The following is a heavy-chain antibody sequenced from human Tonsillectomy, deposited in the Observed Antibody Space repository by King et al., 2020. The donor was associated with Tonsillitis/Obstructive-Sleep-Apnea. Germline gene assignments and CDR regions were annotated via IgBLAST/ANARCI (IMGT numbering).Heavy chain of an antibody. CDR1: GYTFTSYG. J-gene: IGHJ5*02. D-gene: IGHD3-10*01. CDR3: ARDRDYYGSGNENWFDP. Sequence: QLVQSGAEVKKPGASVKVSCKASGYTFTSYGISWVRQAPGQGLEWMGWISAYNGNTNYAQKLQGRVTMTTDTSTSTAYMELRSMSSDDTAVYYCARDRDYYGSGNENWFDPWGQGTLVTVSS. V-gene: IGHV1-18*01. CDR2: ISAYNGNT.